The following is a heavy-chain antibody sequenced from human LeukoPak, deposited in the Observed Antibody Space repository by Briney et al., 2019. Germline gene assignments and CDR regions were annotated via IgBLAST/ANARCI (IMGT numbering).Heavy chain of an antibody. V-gene: IGHV3-30*02. CDR2: IHHDGSNK. Sequence: PGGSLRLSCAASGFTFSSYGMHWVRQAPGKGLDWVAFIHHDGSNKYYADSVRGRFTISRDNSKNTLYLQMNSLRADDTAVYYCARSMYCGGDCYYYFDYWGQGTLVTVAS. D-gene: IGHD2-21*02. CDR1: GFTFSSYG. CDR3: ARSMYCGGDCYYYFDY. J-gene: IGHJ4*02.